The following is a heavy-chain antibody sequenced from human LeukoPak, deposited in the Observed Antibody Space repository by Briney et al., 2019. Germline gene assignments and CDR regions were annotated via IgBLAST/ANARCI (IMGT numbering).Heavy chain of an antibody. J-gene: IGHJ6*03. Sequence: GGTLRLSCAASGFTFSSYGMSWVRQAPGKGLEWVSGISGNSGTTYYADSVKGRFTIPRDNSKNTLYLQMNSLRAEDTAIYYCAKNGDRGAYCTGGTCYPCFYYYMDVWGKGTTVTI. CDR1: GFTFSSYG. D-gene: IGHD2-15*01. CDR3: AKNGDRGAYCTGGTCYPCFYYYMDV. V-gene: IGHV3-23*01. CDR2: ISGNSGTT.